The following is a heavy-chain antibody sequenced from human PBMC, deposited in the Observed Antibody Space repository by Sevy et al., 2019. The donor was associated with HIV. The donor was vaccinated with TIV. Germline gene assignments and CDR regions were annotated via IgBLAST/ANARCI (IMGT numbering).Heavy chain of an antibody. V-gene: IGHV3-23*01. CDR3: ANALVVTATPYYFHY. CDR2: ISGSGGAT. D-gene: IGHD2-21*02. CDR1: GFTFSSYA. Sequence: GGSLRLSCAASGFTFSSYAMSWVRQAPGKGLEWVSAISGSGGATFYADSVKGRFTISRDNSKNTLFLQMNSLRAEDTAAYYCANALVVTATPYYFHYWGQGTLVTVSS. J-gene: IGHJ4*02.